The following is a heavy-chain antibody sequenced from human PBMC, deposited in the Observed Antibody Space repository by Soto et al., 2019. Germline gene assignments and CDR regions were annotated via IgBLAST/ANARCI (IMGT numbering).Heavy chain of an antibody. Sequence: ASVKVSCKASGYTFTSYDINWVRQATGQGLEWMGWMNPNSGNTGYAQKFQGRVTMTRNTSISTAYMELSSVTAADTAVYYCARDRIWGFDYWGQGTLVTVSS. CDR1: GYTFTSYD. V-gene: IGHV1-8*01. D-gene: IGHD3-16*01. J-gene: IGHJ4*02. CDR3: ARDRIWGFDY. CDR2: MNPNSGNT.